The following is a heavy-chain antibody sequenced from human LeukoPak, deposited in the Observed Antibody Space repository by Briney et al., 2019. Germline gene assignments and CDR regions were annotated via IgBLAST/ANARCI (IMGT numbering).Heavy chain of an antibody. CDR3: ARDSYQDYYGRFDP. CDR1: GFIFSNHG. D-gene: IGHD3-10*01. Sequence: GGSLRLSCAASGFIFSNHGMHWVRQAPGKRLEWVAVIWDDGNNKRYANSVNGRFTISRDNSENTLYLQMNGLTAEDTAMYYCARDSYQDYYGRFDPWGQGTLVIVSS. V-gene: IGHV3-33*01. CDR2: IWDDGNNK. J-gene: IGHJ5*02.